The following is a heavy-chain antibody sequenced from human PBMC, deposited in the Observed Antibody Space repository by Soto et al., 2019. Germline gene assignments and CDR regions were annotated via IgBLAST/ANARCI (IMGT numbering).Heavy chain of an antibody. CDR1: GFTFSSYG. CDR3: ARGPGDIVVVTATTDYYGMDV. D-gene: IGHD2-21*02. V-gene: IGHV3-33*01. CDR2: IWYDGSNK. Sequence: QVQLVESGGGVVQPGRSLRLSCAASGFTFSSYGMHWVRQAPGKGLEWVAVIWYDGSNKYYADSVKGRFTISRDNSKNTLYLQMNSLRAEDTAVYYCARGPGDIVVVTATTDYYGMDVW. J-gene: IGHJ6*01.